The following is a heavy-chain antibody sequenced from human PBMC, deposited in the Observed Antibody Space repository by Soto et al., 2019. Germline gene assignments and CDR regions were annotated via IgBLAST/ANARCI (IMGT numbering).Heavy chain of an antibody. Sequence: QVQLVESGGGLVKPGGSLRLSCATSGFTFSDYYMSWIRQAPGKGLEWVSYIVTRGDTKYYADSVRGRFTISRDNAKNSLYLQMNSLRADDTAVYYCARDGTEYYGEYYDYWGHGIPVTVSS. J-gene: IGHJ4*01. CDR3: ARDGTEYYGEYYDY. V-gene: IGHV3-11*01. CDR2: IVTRGDTK. D-gene: IGHD4-17*01. CDR1: GFTFSDYY.